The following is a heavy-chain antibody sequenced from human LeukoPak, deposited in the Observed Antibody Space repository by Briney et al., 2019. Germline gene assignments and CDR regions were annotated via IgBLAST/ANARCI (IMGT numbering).Heavy chain of an antibody. D-gene: IGHD6-6*01. CDR1: GFTFNSYW. CDR3: ARPPFSYSRSSSFQH. V-gene: IGHV3-7*01. CDR2: IKEDGSEK. J-gene: IGHJ1*01. Sequence: GGSLRLSCAASGFTFNSYWMSWVRQAPGKGLEWVANIKEDGSEKYYVDSVKGRFTISRDNAKNLLYLQMNSLRAEDTAVYYCARPPFSYSRSSSFQHRGQGTLVTVSS.